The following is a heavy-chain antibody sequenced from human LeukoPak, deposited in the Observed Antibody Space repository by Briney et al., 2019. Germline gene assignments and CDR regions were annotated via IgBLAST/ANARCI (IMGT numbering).Heavy chain of an antibody. CDR3: ANHLADFGDYFYWYFDL. V-gene: IGHV3-23*01. Sequence: PGGSLRLSCAASGFTFSSYAVSWVRHARGGGLEGVSDISGSGGNTYYAHSVKGRFTISGDNSKNTLYLQMNSLSAEDTALYYCANHLADFGDYFYWYFDLWGRGTLVTVSS. D-gene: IGHD4-17*01. CDR1: GFTFSSYA. J-gene: IGHJ2*01. CDR2: ISGSGGNT.